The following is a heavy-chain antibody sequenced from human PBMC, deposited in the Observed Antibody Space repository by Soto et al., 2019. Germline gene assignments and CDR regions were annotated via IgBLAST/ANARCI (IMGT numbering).Heavy chain of an antibody. Sequence: GASVKVSCKASGYTFTSYAMHWVRQAPGQRLEWMGWINAGNGNTKYSQKFQGRVTITRDTSASTAYMELSSLRSEDTAVYYCARDHVPAARETYYYYYMDVWGKGTTVTVSS. D-gene: IGHD2-2*01. CDR1: GYTFTSYA. CDR2: INAGNGNT. J-gene: IGHJ6*03. CDR3: ARDHVPAARETYYYYYMDV. V-gene: IGHV1-3*01.